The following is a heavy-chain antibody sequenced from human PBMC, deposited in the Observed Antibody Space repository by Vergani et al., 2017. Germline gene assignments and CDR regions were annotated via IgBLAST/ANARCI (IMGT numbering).Heavy chain of an antibody. D-gene: IGHD2-2*02. Sequence: EVQLVESGGALVQPGGSLRLSCAASGFTFSSYWLYWVRQAPGKGLLWVSRINSDGSSTTYVDSVKGRFTISRDNAKNTLYLQMSSLRAEDKAVYYCASRLFCTTNSCYTSVDWYFDLCGRGTLVTVSS. J-gene: IGHJ2*01. CDR1: GFTFSSYW. CDR3: ASRLFCTTNSCYTSVDWYFDL. CDR2: INSDGSST. V-gene: IGHV3-74*01.